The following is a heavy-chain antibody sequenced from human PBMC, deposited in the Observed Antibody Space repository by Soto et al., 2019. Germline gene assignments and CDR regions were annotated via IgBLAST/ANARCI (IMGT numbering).Heavy chain of an antibody. CDR2: ISYDGSNK. D-gene: IGHD4-17*01. Sequence: QVQLVESGGGVVQPGRSLRLSCAASGFTFSNYGMHWFRQAPVKGLEWVAVISYDGSNKYYADSVKGRFTISRDNSKNTLYRQRNSLRAEDRAVYYCAYADDYGQRRNALDNWVHGTMVTVS. CDR1: GFTFSNYG. J-gene: IGHJ3*02. CDR3: AYADDYGQRRNALDN. V-gene: IGHV3-30*03.